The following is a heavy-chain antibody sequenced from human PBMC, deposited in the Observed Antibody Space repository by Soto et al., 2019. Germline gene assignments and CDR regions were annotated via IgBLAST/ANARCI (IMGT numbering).Heavy chain of an antibody. V-gene: IGHV3-30*03. D-gene: IGHD3-10*01. CDR2: ISYDGSNK. CDR3: APGFGACDY. CDR1: GFTFSSYG. J-gene: IGHJ4*02. Sequence: QVQLVESGGGVVQPGRSLRLSCAASGFTFSSYGMHWVRQAPGKGLEWVAVISYDGSNKYYADSVKGRFTISRDNSKNTLYLQMNSLRAEDTAVYYCAPGFGACDYWGQGTLGTVAA.